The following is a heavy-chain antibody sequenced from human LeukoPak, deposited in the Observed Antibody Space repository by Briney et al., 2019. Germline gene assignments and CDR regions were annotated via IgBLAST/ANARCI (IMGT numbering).Heavy chain of an antibody. V-gene: IGHV3-23*01. CDR3: AKVEGYSYSAFDY. CDR2: ISGSGGST. Sequence: GGCLRLSCAASGFTFSSYAMSWVRQAPGKGLEWVSAISGSGGSTYYADSVKGRFTISRDNSKNTLYLQMNSLRAEDTAVYYCAKVEGYSYSAFDYWGQGTLVTVSS. D-gene: IGHD5-18*01. CDR1: GFTFSSYA. J-gene: IGHJ4*02.